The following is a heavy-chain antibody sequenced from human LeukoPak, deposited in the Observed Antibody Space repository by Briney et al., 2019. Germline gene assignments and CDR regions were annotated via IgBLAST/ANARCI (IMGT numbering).Heavy chain of an antibody. CDR2: ISYDGSNK. CDR1: GFTFSSYA. CDR3: ARVLYCSGGSCYSVFDY. V-gene: IGHV3-30-3*01. J-gene: IGHJ4*02. D-gene: IGHD2-15*01. Sequence: LTGGSLRLSCAASGFTFSSYAMHWVRQAPGKGLEWVAVISYDGSNKYYADSVKGRFTISRDNSKNTLYLQMNSLRAEDTAVYYCARVLYCSGGSCYSVFDYWGQGTLVTVSS.